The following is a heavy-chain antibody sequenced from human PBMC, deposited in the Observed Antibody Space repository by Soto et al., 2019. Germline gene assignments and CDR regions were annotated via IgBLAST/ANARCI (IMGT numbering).Heavy chain of an antibody. CDR3: ARAFARSNCEFIFSHCSYHGMDL. Sequence: QLQLVQSGAEVRKPGSSVKVSCQASGGTFTTHGISWVRQAPGQGLEWMGGIIPIFDAAKYAQKFQGRVTIGVDCSTNIAYVELRTLRAEDAAVYYCARAFARSNCEFIFSHCSYHGMDLRGQWSAFPVSS. V-gene: IGHV1-69*01. J-gene: IGHJ6*02. CDR2: IIPIFDAA. D-gene: IGHD1-20*01. CDR1: GGTFTTHG.